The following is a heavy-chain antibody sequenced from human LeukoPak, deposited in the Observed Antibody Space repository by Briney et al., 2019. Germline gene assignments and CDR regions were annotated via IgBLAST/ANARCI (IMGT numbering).Heavy chain of an antibody. D-gene: IGHD2-15*01. Sequence: AASVKVSCKASGYTFTSYGLSWVRQAPGQGLEWMGWISSYNGNTNYPQKLQGRVTLTTDTSTTTAYMELRSLRSDDTAVYYCAIGGWSSFDYWGQGTLVTVSS. V-gene: IGHV1-18*01. CDR2: ISSYNGNT. CDR3: AIGGWSSFDY. J-gene: IGHJ4*02. CDR1: GYTFTSYG.